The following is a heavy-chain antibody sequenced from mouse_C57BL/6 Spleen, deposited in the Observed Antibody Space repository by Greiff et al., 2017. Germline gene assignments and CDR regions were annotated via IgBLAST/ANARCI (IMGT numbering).Heavy chain of an antibody. CDR1: GYTFTSYW. CDR3: ARLTGTLGAMDY. Sequence: QVQLQQPGAELVRPGTSVKLSCKASGYTFTSYWMHWVKQRPGQGLEWIGVIDPSDSYTNYNQKFKGKATLTVDTSSSTAYMQLSSLTSEDSAVYYCARLTGTLGAMDYWGQGTSVTVSS. J-gene: IGHJ4*01. D-gene: IGHD4-1*01. V-gene: IGHV1-59*01. CDR2: IDPSDSYT.